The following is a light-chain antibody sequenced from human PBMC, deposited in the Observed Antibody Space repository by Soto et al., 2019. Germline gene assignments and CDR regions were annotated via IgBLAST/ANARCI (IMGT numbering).Light chain of an antibody. Sequence: EIVLTQSPATLSLSPGERATLSCRASQSVSSNYLAWFQQKPGQAPRLLIYGASSRATGIPDRFSGSGSGTEFTLTISSLQSEDFAVYYCQQYNNWPPVTFGGGTKVDIK. V-gene: IGKV3D-15*01. CDR3: QQYNNWPPVT. J-gene: IGKJ4*01. CDR1: QSVSSN. CDR2: GAS.